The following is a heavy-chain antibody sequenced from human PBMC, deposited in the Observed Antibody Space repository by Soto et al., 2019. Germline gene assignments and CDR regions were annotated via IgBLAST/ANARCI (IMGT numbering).Heavy chain of an antibody. CDR3: ASSKRAAGRYYYGMDV. J-gene: IGHJ6*02. V-gene: IGHV4-59*01. CDR1: GGSISSYD. Sequence: PSETLSITCTVSGGSISSYDWSWIRQPPGKGLEWIGYIYYSGSTNYNPSLKSRVTISVDTSKNQFSLKLSSVTAADTAVYYCASSKRAAGRYYYGMDVWGQGTTVTVSS. D-gene: IGHD6-13*01. CDR2: IYYSGST.